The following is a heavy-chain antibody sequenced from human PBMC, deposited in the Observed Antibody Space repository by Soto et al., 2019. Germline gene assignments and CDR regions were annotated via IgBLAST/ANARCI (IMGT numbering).Heavy chain of an antibody. CDR2: ISYDGRNK. J-gene: IGHJ6*02. D-gene: IGHD6-19*01. CDR1: GFAYSSYG. CDR3: VKDGSSGWPYFYDMDV. V-gene: IGHV3-30*18. Sequence: GGSLRPPCAASGFAYSSYGIHGVRHAPGKGLEWVAVISYDGRNKYYADAVKGRFTISRDNSKNSLYLQMSSLRAEDTAVYYCVKDGSSGWPYFYDMDVWGQGTTVTVSS.